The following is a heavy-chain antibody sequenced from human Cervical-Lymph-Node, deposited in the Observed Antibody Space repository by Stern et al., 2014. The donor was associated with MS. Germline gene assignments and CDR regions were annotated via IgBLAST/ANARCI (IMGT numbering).Heavy chain of an antibody. CDR1: GFTFDEYT. CDR3: ARSYYGSGSYLPDS. Sequence: QLVESGGVVVQPGGSLRLSCAASGFTFDEYTMHWVRQAPGKGLEWVSLISRDGASTYYTDSVKGRFTISRDNSRNSLYLQMNSLRTEDTALYYCARSYYGSGSYLPDSWGQGTLVTVSS. J-gene: IGHJ4*02. D-gene: IGHD3-10*01. V-gene: IGHV3-43*01. CDR2: ISRDGAST.